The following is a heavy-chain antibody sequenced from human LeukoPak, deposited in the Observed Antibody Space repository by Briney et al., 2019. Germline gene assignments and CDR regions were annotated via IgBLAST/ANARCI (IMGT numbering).Heavy chain of an antibody. Sequence: QPGGSLRLSCAASEITVSNSFMSWVRQAPGKGLQWVSVIYSGGSTYYADSVKGRFTISRDTSKNTLYLEMNTLRAEDTAVYYCARGGGAYCGSDCLRAFDIWGQGTMVTVSS. V-gene: IGHV3-53*01. CDR1: EITVSNSF. D-gene: IGHD2-21*02. J-gene: IGHJ3*02. CDR2: IYSGGST. CDR3: ARGGGAYCGSDCLRAFDI.